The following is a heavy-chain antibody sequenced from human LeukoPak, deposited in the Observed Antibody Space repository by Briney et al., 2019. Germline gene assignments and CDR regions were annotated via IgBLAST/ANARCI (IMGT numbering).Heavy chain of an antibody. D-gene: IGHD6-19*01. J-gene: IGHJ4*02. CDR3: AGYSSSATFFEY. CDR1: GAPISSHY. V-gene: IGHV4-59*11. CDR2: VYYSRST. Sequence: SETLSLTCTVSGAPISSHYWSWVRQPPGKGLEYLGCVYYSRSTNYNPSLKSRVTISVDTSKNQFSLKLNSVTAADTAVYFCAGYSSSATFFEYWGQGTLVTVSS.